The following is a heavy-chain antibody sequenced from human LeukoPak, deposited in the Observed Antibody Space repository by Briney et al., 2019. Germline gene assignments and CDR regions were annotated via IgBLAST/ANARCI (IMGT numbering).Heavy chain of an antibody. Sequence: GGSLRLSCAASGFTVSSNYMSWVRQAPGKGLEWVSVIYSGGSTYYADSVKGRFTISRDNSKNTLYLQMNSLRAEDTAVYYCARDRRAVAGTSHWGQGTLVTVPS. V-gene: IGHV3-53*01. CDR3: ARDRRAVAGTSH. J-gene: IGHJ4*02. CDR2: IYSGGST. CDR1: GFTVSSNY. D-gene: IGHD6-19*01.